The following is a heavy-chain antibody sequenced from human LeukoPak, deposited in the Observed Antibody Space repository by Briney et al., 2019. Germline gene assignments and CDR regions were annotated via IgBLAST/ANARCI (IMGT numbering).Heavy chain of an antibody. V-gene: IGHV4-30-4*01. CDR3: ARVKREEPQLDY. Sequence: PSQTLSLTCTVSGGSISSGDYSWSWLRQPPGKGLEWIGYIYYSGSTYYNPSLKSRFTISVDTSKNQFSLKLSSVTAADTAVYYCARVKREEPQLDYWGQGTLVTVSS. CDR1: GGSISSGDYS. D-gene: IGHD1-26*01. CDR2: IYYSGST. J-gene: IGHJ4*02.